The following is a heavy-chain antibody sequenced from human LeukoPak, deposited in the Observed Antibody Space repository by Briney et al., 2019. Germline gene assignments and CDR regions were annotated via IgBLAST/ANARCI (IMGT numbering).Heavy chain of an antibody. J-gene: IGHJ4*02. Sequence: PGRSLRLSCTASGFTFGDYAMSWVRQAPGKGLELVGFIRSKAYGGTTEYAASVKGRFTISRDDSKSIAYLQMNSLETEDTAVYYCTRRSWSSGWYYFDYWGQGTLVTVSS. D-gene: IGHD6-19*01. CDR3: TRRSWSSGWYYFDY. CDR1: GFTFGDYA. V-gene: IGHV3-49*04. CDR2: IRSKAYGGTT.